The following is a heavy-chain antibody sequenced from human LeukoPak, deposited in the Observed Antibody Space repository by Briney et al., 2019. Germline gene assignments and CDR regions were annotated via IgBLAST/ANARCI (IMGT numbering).Heavy chain of an antibody. Sequence: GGSLSLSCAASGFTFSSYWMHWVRQAPGKGLVWVSRINSDGSSTSYADSVKGRFTISRDNAKNTLYLQMNSLRAEDTAVYYCACGEYSSSSLEFDPWGQGTLVTVSS. CDR2: INSDGSST. CDR3: ACGEYSSSSLEFDP. CDR1: GFTFSSYW. V-gene: IGHV3-74*01. J-gene: IGHJ5*02. D-gene: IGHD6-6*01.